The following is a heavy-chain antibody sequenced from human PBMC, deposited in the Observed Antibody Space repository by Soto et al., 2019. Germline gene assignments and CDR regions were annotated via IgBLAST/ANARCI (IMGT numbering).Heavy chain of an antibody. V-gene: IGHV1-18*01. CDR3: GRDLDGSGSYYTGY. Sequence: QVHLVQSGVEVKKPGASVKVSCTASGYNFINYGITWVRQAPGQGREWMGWIRVHNGNTNYAQNLQGRVTMTTDTSTSTAYMELRSRRSDDTAVYYCGRDLDGSGSYYTGYWGPGTLVTVSS. D-gene: IGHD3-10*01. CDR2: IRVHNGNT. CDR1: GYNFINYG. J-gene: IGHJ4*02.